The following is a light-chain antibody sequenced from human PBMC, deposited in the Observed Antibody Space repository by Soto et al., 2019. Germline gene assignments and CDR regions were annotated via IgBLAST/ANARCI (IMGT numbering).Light chain of an antibody. Sequence: DIQMTQSPSSLSASVRDRITITCRASQSISNHLNWYQQKPGKAPKLLIYDASNLETGVPSRFSGSGSGTDFTFTISSLQPEDIATYYCQQYDNLPSITFGQGTRLEIK. V-gene: IGKV1-33*01. CDR2: DAS. CDR3: QQYDNLPSIT. CDR1: QSISNH. J-gene: IGKJ5*01.